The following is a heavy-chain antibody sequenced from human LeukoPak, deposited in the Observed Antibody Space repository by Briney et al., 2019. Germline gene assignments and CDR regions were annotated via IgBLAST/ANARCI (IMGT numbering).Heavy chain of an antibody. CDR1: GFTFSSYG. V-gene: IGHV3-30*18. D-gene: IGHD1-26*01. J-gene: IGHJ4*02. CDR2: ISYDGSNK. Sequence: GRSLRLSCAASGFTFSSYGMHWVRQAPGKGLEWVAVISYDGSNKYYADSVKGRFTISRDNSKNTLYLQVNSLRAEDTAVYYCAKDVVGATPEGDFDYWGQGTLVTVSS. CDR3: AKDVVGATPEGDFDY.